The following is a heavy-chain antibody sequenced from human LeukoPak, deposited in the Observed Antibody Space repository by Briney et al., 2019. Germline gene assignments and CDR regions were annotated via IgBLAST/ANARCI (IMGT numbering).Heavy chain of an antibody. CDR3: AKVVDSNDAFDI. CDR2: INHSGST. Sequence: SETLSLTCAVYGGSFSGYYWSWIRQPPGKGLEWIGEINHSGSTNYNPSLKSRVTISVDTPKNQFSLKLSSVTAADTAVYYCAKVVDSNDAFDIWAKGQWSPSLQ. CDR1: GGSFSGYY. J-gene: IGHJ3*02. D-gene: IGHD2-15*01. V-gene: IGHV4-34*01.